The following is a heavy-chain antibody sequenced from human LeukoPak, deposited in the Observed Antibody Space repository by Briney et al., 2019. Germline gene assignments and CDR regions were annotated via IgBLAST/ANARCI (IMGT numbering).Heavy chain of an antibody. D-gene: IGHD6-6*01. CDR1: GYTFTSYG. J-gene: IGHJ6*02. V-gene: IGHV1-18*01. Sequence: ASVKVSCKASGYTFTSYGISWVRQAPGQGLEWMGWISAYNGNTNYAQKLQGRVTMTRDTSTSTVYMELSSLRSEDTAVYYCARDQGSSSVRYYYYGMDVWGQGTTVTVSS. CDR2: ISAYNGNT. CDR3: ARDQGSSSVRYYYYGMDV.